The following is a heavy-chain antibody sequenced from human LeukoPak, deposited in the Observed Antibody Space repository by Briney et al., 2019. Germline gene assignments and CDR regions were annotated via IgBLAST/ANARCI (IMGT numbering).Heavy chain of an antibody. Sequence: PGGSLRLSCTASELTFSNYAMSWVPQAPGKGLEWVSGISGCGVSTSYADPVKGRFTISRDNSKNTLFLQMNSLRAEDTAVYHCAKNSHDVLTGYYWLIDYWGQGTLVTVSS. V-gene: IGHV3-23*01. CDR3: AKNSHDVLTGYYWLIDY. CDR2: ISGCGVST. J-gene: IGHJ4*02. CDR1: ELTFSNYA. D-gene: IGHD3-9*01.